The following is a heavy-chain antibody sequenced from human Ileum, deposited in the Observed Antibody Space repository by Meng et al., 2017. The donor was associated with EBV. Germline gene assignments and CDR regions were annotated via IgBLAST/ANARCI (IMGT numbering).Heavy chain of an antibody. J-gene: IGHJ4*02. V-gene: IGHV4-4*02. CDR3: ARVRVIPAAIGFDY. CDR2: IYRGGGT. D-gene: IGHD2-2*02. CDR1: GGSISSSDW. Sequence: QVQPREPGPGLVKPSGTLSLTCAVSGGSISSSDWWSWVRQPPGKGLEWIGEIYRGGGTNYNASLKSRVTISVDTSKNHFSLKLNSVTAADTAVYYCARVRVIPAAIGFDYWGQGTLVTVSS.